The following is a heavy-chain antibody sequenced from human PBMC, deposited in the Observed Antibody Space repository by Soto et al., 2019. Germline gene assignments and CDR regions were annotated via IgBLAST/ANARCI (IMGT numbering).Heavy chain of an antibody. CDR1: GFTFSRYV. V-gene: IGHV3-23*01. J-gene: IGHJ6*02. Sequence: EVQLLESGGGLVQPGGSLRLSCVVSGFTFSRYVMSWVRQAPGRGLEWFSTIGGSGAGTDYADSVKGRFTISRDNSKNTLYLQMNSLRAEDTAVYYCAKDQYCGGGTCYGMDVWGQGITVTVSS. CDR3: AKDQYCGGGTCYGMDV. D-gene: IGHD2-15*01. CDR2: IGGSGAGT.